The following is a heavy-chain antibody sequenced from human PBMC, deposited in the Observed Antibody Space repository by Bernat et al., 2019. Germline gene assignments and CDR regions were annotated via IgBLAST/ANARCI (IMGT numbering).Heavy chain of an antibody. CDR1: GFTFSDYY. J-gene: IGHJ6*03. D-gene: IGHD1-1*01. CDR3: ARGTSTSAPNMDG. V-gene: IGHV3-11*05. Sequence: SCAASGFTFSDYYMSWIRQAPGQGLDWVSYISSSSSYTNYADSVKGRFTISRDNAKNSLYLQMNSLTDEDTAVYYCARGTSTSAPNMDGWGKGTTV. CDR2: ISSSSSYT.